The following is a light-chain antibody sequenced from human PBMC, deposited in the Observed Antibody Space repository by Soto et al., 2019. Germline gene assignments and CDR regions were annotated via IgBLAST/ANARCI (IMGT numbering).Light chain of an antibody. V-gene: IGKV2-30*01. CDR2: KVS. CDR1: QSLVYSDGNTY. J-gene: IGKJ1*01. Sequence: DVVMTQSPLSLPVTLGQPAAISCRSSQSLVYSDGNTYLNWFQQRPGQSPRRLIYKVSNRDSGVQVRFRGSGSGTDFTLKIRSVEAEDVGVYYCMQGTRWPWTFGQGTKVEIK. CDR3: MQGTRWPWT.